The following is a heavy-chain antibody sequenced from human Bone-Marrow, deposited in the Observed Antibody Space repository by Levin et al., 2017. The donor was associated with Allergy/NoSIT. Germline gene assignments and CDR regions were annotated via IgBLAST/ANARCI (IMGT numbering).Heavy chain of an antibody. J-gene: IGHJ5*02. Sequence: GESLKISCAASGFMFSRDVMHWVRQSPGKGLEWVAMISFDEATRKYADSVRGRFTIFRDNSKNTVDLQMNSLRPEDTAMYYCARINYDFWSGFQRGGWFDPWGQGTLVAVSS. D-gene: IGHD3-3*01. CDR2: ISFDEATR. CDR3: ARINYDFWSGFQRGGWFDP. V-gene: IGHV3-30-3*01. CDR1: GFMFSRDV.